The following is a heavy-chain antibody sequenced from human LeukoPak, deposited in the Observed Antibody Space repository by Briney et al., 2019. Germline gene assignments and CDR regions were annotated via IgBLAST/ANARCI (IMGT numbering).Heavy chain of an antibody. CDR1: GFTFSSYA. V-gene: IGHV3-23*01. D-gene: IGHD4-11*01. CDR2: ISGSGGSA. Sequence: GGSLRLSCAVSGFTFSSYAMSWVRQAPGKGLEWVSAISGSGGSAYYADSVKGRFTISRDNSKNTLYLQMNSLRAEDTAVYYCAKDLRMTTITTPDYWGQGTLVTVSS. J-gene: IGHJ4*02. CDR3: AKDLRMTTITTPDY.